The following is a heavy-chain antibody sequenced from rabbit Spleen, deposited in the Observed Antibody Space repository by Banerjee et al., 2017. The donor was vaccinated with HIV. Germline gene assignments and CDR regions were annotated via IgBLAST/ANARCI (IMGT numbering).Heavy chain of an antibody. V-gene: IGHV1S40*01. CDR3: ARDTGSSFSTYGMDL. Sequence: QSLEESGGDLVKPGASLTLTCKASEFSFSSGYDMCWVRQAPGKGLEWIACIYTGDGSTYYASWVNGRFTCSKTSSTTVTLQMTSLTVADTATYFCARDTGSSFSTYGMDLWGPGTLVTVS. CDR2: IYTGDGST. D-gene: IGHD8-1*01. J-gene: IGHJ6*01. CDR1: EFSFSSGYD.